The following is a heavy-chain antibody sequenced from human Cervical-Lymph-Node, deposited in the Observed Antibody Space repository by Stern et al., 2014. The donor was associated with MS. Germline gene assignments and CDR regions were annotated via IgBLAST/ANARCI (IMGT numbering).Heavy chain of an antibody. V-gene: IGHV4-34*01. Sequence: HVQLQQWGAGLLKPSETLSLTCAVYGGSFSGYYWSWIRQPPGKGLEWIGEINHSGSTNYNPSLKSRVTISVDTSKNQFSLKLSSVTAADTAVYYCARAQVQLERFHYYFDYWGQGTLVTVSS. CDR3: ARAQVQLERFHYYFDY. CDR2: INHSGST. CDR1: GGSFSGYY. J-gene: IGHJ4*02. D-gene: IGHD1-1*01.